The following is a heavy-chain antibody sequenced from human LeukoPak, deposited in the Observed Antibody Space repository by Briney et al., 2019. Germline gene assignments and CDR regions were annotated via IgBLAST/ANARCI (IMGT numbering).Heavy chain of an antibody. CDR2: ISSSSSYI. V-gene: IGHV3-21*01. CDR1: GFTFSSYS. J-gene: IGHJ6*03. D-gene: IGHD3-3*01. CDR3: ARDPSVPTYYDFWSGYPRYYMDV. Sequence: GGSLRLSCAASGFTFSSYSMNWVRQAPGKGLEWVSSISSSSSYIYYADSVKGRFTISRDNAKNSLYLQMNSLRAEDTAVYYCARDPSVPTYYDFWSGYPRYYMDVWGKGTTVTVSS.